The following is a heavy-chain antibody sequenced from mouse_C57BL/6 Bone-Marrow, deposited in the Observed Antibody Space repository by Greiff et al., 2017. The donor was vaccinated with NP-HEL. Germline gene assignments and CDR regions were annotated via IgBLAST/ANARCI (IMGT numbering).Heavy chain of an antibody. J-gene: IGHJ2*01. D-gene: IGHD1-1*01. CDR2: ISYDGSN. V-gene: IGHV3-6*01. Sequence: EVKLVESGPGLVKPSQSLSLTCSVTGYSITSGYYWNWIRQFPGNKLEWMGYISYDGSNNYNPSLKNRISITRDTSKNQFFLKLNSVTTEDTATYYCARDGYYGSRYCDYWGQGTTLTVSS. CDR1: GYSITSGYY. CDR3: ARDGYYGSRYCDY.